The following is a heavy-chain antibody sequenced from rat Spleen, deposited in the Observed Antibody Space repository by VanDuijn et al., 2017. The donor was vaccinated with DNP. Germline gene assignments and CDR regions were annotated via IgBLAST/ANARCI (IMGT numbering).Heavy chain of an antibody. Sequence: EVKLVESGGGLVQPGRSLKLSCAASGFNFNDYWMGWVRQAPGKGLEWIGEINKDSSTINYSPSLKDKFIISRDNAQNNLYLQMSKLGSEDTAIYYCARRHDGSIGDAWGQGVMVTVSS. CDR3: ARRHDGSIGDA. J-gene: IGHJ2*01. V-gene: IGHV4-2*01. CDR1: GFNFNDYW. CDR2: INKDSSTI. D-gene: IGHD1-12*02.